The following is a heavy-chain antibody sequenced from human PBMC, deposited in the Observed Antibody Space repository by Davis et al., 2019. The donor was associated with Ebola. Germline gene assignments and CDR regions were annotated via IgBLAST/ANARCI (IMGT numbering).Heavy chain of an antibody. Sequence: SSVTVSFKASVGTFSNYPISWVRPAPGQGLEWMGGIIPIFGTANYAQKFQGRVTITADESTSTAYMELSSLRSEDTAVYYCARDREAAVAEDYYGMDVWGQGTTVTVSS. J-gene: IGHJ6*02. CDR2: IIPIFGTA. V-gene: IGHV1-69*13. CDR3: ARDREAAVAEDYYGMDV. CDR1: VGTFSNYP. D-gene: IGHD6-13*01.